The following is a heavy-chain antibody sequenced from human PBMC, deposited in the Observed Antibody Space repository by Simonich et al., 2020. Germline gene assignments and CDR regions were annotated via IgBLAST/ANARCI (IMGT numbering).Heavy chain of an antibody. D-gene: IGHD3-3*01. Sequence: QVQLQQWGAGLLKPSETLSLTCAVYGGSFSGYYWSWIRQPPGKGLEWIGEINHSGSTNYNPSLKSRGTISVDTSKNQFSLKLSSVTAADTAVYYCARRGYYNFWSGYEYFQHWGQGTLVTVSS. CDR2: INHSGST. CDR3: ARRGYYNFWSGYEYFQH. V-gene: IGHV4-34*01. J-gene: IGHJ1*01. CDR1: GGSFSGYY.